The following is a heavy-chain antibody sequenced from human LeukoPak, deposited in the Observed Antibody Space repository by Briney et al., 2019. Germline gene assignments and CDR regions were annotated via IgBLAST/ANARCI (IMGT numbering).Heavy chain of an antibody. CDR1: GYSFTSYW. CDR3: ARHPYPLFGNEYYFDY. Sequence: GESLKISCKGSGYSFTSYWIGWVRQMPGKGLEWMGIIYPGDSDTRYSPSFQGQVTISADKSISTAYLQWSSPKASDTAMYYCARHPYPLFGNEYYFDYWGQGTLVTVSS. CDR2: IYPGDSDT. V-gene: IGHV5-51*01. D-gene: IGHD4-23*01. J-gene: IGHJ4*02.